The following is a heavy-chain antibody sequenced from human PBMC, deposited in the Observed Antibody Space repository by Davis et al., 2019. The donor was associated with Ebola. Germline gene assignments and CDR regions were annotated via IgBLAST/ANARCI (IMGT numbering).Heavy chain of an antibody. CDR3: ARGALVATIKYNWFDP. V-gene: IGHV3-21*01. D-gene: IGHD5-12*01. J-gene: IGHJ5*02. CDR2: ISSSSNYI. CDR1: GFTFSSYG. Sequence: GESLKISCAASGFTFSSYGMHWVRQAPGKGLEWVSFISSSSNYIYYADSVKGRFTVSRDNAKSSLYLQMNSLRAEDMAVYYCARGALVATIKYNWFDPWGQGTLVTVSS.